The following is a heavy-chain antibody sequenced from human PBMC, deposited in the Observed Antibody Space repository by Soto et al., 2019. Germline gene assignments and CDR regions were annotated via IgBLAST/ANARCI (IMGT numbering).Heavy chain of an antibody. Sequence: LSLTCTVSGGAISSYYWSWIRQPPGQGLEWIGYIYYSGSTNYNPSLKSRVTISVDTSKNQFSLKLSSVTAADTAVYYCARNALQAAYSSSLVGGGNYYGMDVWGQGTTVTVSS. J-gene: IGHJ6*02. CDR1: GGAISSYY. CDR2: IYYSGST. CDR3: ARNALQAAYSSSLVGGGNYYGMDV. V-gene: IGHV4-59*01. D-gene: IGHD6-13*01.